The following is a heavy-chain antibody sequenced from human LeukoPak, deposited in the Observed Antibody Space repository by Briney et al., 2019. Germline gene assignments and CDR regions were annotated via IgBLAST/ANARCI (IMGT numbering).Heavy chain of an antibody. V-gene: IGHV4-59*01. Sequence: SETLSLTCSVSADSISSYYWSWIRPPPGQGLEWIGYTYYSRRTNYNPSLKSRVTISVDTSKNQFSLKLSSVTAADTAVYYCVGTPNWFDPWGQGTLVTVSS. CDR3: VGTPNWFDP. D-gene: IGHD2-15*01. J-gene: IGHJ5*02. CDR2: TYYSRRT. CDR1: ADSISSYY.